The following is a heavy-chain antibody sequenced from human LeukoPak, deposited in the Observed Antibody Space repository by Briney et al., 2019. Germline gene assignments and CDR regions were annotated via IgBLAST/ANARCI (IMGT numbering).Heavy chain of an antibody. CDR3: ARHPYYDYVWGSYRYSKNFDY. D-gene: IGHD3-16*02. J-gene: IGHJ4*02. Sequence: SETLSLTCAVYGGSFSGYYWSWIRQPPGKGLEWIGEINHSGSTNYNPSLKSRVTISVGTSKNQFSLKLSSVTAADTAVYYCARHPYYDYVWGSYRYSKNFDYWGQGTLVTVSS. V-gene: IGHV4-34*01. CDR1: GGSFSGYY. CDR2: INHSGST.